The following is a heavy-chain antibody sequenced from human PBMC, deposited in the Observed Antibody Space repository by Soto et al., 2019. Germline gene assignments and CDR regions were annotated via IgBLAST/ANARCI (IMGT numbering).Heavy chain of an antibody. D-gene: IGHD1-7*01. CDR1: GFTFSSYD. CDR3: VRRVSGNYDY. Sequence: EVQLAESGGGMVQPGGSLRLSCVASGFTFSSYDMHWVRQAPGKGLEYVSSISSNGGTTYYGNSVKGRFTISRDNSKNTLYLQMGSLRAEDMAVYYCVRRVSGNYDYWGQGTLATVPS. CDR2: ISSNGGTT. J-gene: IGHJ4*02. V-gene: IGHV3-64*01.